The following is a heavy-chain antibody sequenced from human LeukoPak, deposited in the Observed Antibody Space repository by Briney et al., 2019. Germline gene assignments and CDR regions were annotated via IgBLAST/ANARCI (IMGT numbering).Heavy chain of an antibody. D-gene: IGHD3-22*01. CDR2: IDTNTGNP. J-gene: IGHJ4*02. CDR1: GYTFTDYT. Sequence: ASLRFSCKASGYTFTDYTLMWVRQVPGQGLEWMACIDTNTGNPTYAQGFIGRFVFSLDTSVTTAYLQISSLKAEDTAVYYCARGYDTTGYFSYWGQGTLVTVSS. V-gene: IGHV7-4-1*02. CDR3: ARGYDTTGYFSY.